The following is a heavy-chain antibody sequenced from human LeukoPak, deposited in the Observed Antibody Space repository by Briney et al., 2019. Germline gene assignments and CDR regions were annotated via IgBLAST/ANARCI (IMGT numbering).Heavy chain of an antibody. CDR3: ARGSTAMVP. D-gene: IGHD5-18*01. J-gene: IGHJ4*02. Sequence: ASVKVSCKASGGTFSSYAINWVRQATGQGLEWMGWMNPNSGNTGYAQKFQGRVTMTRNTSISTAYMELSSLRSEDTAVYYCARGSTAMVPWGQGTLVTVSS. CDR2: MNPNSGNT. V-gene: IGHV1-8*02. CDR1: GGTFSSYA.